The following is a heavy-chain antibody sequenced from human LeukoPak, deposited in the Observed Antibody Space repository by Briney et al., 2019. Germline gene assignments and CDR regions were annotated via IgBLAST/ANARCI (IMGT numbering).Heavy chain of an antibody. Sequence: SMRVSCAAPGFTFRHFGFHWVRQAPGRRLEGVAVLWNVGIKQYYGDSVKDRFIIQRDDSQKTVYLHMSRLRAEETAIYYCAKDAQRGFDSSNSLEYWGQGSLSLVSS. V-gene: IGHV3-33*06. CDR2: LWNVGIKQ. CDR3: AKDAQRGFDSSNSLEY. J-gene: IGHJ4*02. CDR1: GFTFRHFG. D-gene: IGHD4-11*01.